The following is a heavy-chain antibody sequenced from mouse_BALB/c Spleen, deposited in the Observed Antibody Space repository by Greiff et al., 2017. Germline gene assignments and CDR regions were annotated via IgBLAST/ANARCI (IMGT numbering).Heavy chain of an antibody. Sequence: EVNLVESGGGLVKPGGSLKLSCAASGFTFSDYYMYWVRQTPEKRLEWVATISDGGSYTYYPDSVKGRFTISRDNAKNNLYLQMSSLKSEDTAMYYCARSYYGSSLYAMDYWGQGTSVTVSS. D-gene: IGHD1-1*01. CDR2: ISDGGSYT. V-gene: IGHV5-4*02. CDR3: ARSYYGSSLYAMDY. J-gene: IGHJ4*01. CDR1: GFTFSDYY.